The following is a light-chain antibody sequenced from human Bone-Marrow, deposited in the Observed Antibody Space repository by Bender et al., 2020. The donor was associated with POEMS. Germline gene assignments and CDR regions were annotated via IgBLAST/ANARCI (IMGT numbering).Light chain of an antibody. CDR2: EDS. CDR3: AAWDAGLSGGV. Sequence: QSALTQPASVSGSPGQSITISCTGTSSDVGSYNLVSWYQQHPGKAPKPIIYEDSKRPSGVSNPVSGAKSGNTASLTISGLQSEDEADYYCAAWDAGLSGGVFGGGTKLTVL. V-gene: IGLV2-23*01. CDR1: SSDVGSYNL. J-gene: IGLJ3*02.